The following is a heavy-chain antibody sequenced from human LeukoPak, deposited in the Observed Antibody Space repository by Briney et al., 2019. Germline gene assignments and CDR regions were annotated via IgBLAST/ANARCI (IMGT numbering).Heavy chain of an antibody. CDR2: IYYSGST. CDR1: GGSISTYY. J-gene: IGHJ4*02. D-gene: IGHD4-11*01. CDR3: ARGLQRGFYYFDY. Sequence: KSSETLSLTCTLSGGSISTYYWSWIRQPPGKGLEWIGYIYYSGSTNYNPSLKSRVTISVDTSKNQFSLKLSSVTAADTAVYYCARGLQRGFYYFDYWGQGTLVTVSS. V-gene: IGHV4-59*01.